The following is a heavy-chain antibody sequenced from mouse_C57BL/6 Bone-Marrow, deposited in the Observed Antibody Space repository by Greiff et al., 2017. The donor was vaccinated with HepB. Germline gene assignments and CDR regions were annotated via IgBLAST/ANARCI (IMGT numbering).Heavy chain of an antibody. Sequence: EVQLQQSGPELVKPGASVKIPCKASGYTFTDYNMDWVKQSHGKSLEWIGDINPNNGGTIYNQKFKGKATLTVDKSSSTAYMELRSLTSEDTAVYYCARRDYGSSYPEMDYWGQGTSVTVSS. D-gene: IGHD1-1*01. CDR2: INPNNGGT. CDR1: GYTFTDYN. J-gene: IGHJ4*01. CDR3: ARRDYGSSYPEMDY. V-gene: IGHV1-18*01.